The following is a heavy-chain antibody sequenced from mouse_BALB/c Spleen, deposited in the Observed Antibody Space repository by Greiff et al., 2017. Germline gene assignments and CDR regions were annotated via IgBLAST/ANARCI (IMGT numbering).Heavy chain of an antibody. D-gene: IGHD3-1*01. J-gene: IGHJ3*01. Sequence: VQLQQSGAELVRSGASVKLSCTASGFNIKDYYMHWVKQRPEQGLEWIGWIDPENGDTEYAPKFQGKATMTADTSSNTAYLQLSSLTSEDTAVYYCYDGSSGWGFAYWGQGTLVTVSA. V-gene: IGHV14-4*02. CDR1: GFNIKDYY. CDR2: IDPENGDT. CDR3: YDGSSGWGFAY.